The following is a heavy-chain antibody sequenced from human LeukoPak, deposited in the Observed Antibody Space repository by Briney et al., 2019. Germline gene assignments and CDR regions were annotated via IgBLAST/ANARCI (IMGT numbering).Heavy chain of an antibody. Sequence: SQTLSLTCAISGDSVSGSPAVWNWIRQSPSRGLEWLGRGYYRSKLYIDSAISVKGRITITPDTSKNQFSLQRNSGTREDTAVYYCARGTVRGGINFYSCGQGTLVTVSS. D-gene: IGHD3-10*01. V-gene: IGHV6-1*01. J-gene: IGHJ4*02. CDR1: GDSVSGSPAV. CDR2: GYYRSKLYI. CDR3: ARGTVRGGINFYS.